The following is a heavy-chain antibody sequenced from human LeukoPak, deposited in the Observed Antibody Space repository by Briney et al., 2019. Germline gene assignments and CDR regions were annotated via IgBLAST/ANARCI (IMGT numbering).Heavy chain of an antibody. CDR1: GFTFDDYA. CDR3: AKADYYDSSGFFDY. D-gene: IGHD3-22*01. J-gene: IGHJ4*02. V-gene: IGHV3-43*02. Sequence: PGGSLRLSCAASGFTFDDYAMHWVRQAPGKGLEWVSLISGDGGSTYYADSVKGRFTISRDNCKNSLYLQMNSLRAEDTALYYCAKADYYDSSGFFDYWGQGTLVTVSS. CDR2: ISGDGGST.